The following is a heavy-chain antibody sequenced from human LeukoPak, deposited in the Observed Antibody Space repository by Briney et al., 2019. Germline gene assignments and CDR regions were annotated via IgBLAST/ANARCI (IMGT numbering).Heavy chain of an antibody. Sequence: SETLSLTCAVYGGSFSGYYWSWIRQPPGKGLEWIGEINHSGSTNYNPSLKSRVTISVDTSKNQFSLKLSSVTAADTAVYYCARDLRGTIPYYYGMDVWGQGTTVTVSS. D-gene: IGHD3-10*01. J-gene: IGHJ6*02. V-gene: IGHV4-34*01. CDR3: ARDLRGTIPYYYGMDV. CDR2: INHSGST. CDR1: GGSFSGYY.